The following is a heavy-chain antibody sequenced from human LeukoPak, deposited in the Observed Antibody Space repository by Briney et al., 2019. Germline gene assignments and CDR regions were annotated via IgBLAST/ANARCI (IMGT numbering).Heavy chain of an antibody. CDR1: GFTFSSYA. V-gene: IGHV3-7*01. D-gene: IGHD5-18*01. J-gene: IGHJ4*02. CDR3: ARDLSGVAGYTYGRGIDY. Sequence: GGSLRLSCAASGFTFSSYAMHWVRQAPGKGLEWVANIKKDGSEKYYVDSVKGRFTISRDNAKTSLYLQMNSLRAEDTAVYYCARDLSGVAGYTYGRGIDYWGQGTLVTVSS. CDR2: IKKDGSEK.